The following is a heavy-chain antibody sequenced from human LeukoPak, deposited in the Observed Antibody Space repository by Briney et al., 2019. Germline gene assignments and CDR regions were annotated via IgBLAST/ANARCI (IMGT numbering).Heavy chain of an antibody. CDR3: GRYYYDSSGYYNYGPGNAFDI. Sequence: PSEALSLTCTVSGGSLTSYYWSWIRQPPGKGLEWIGYIYYSGSTNYNPSLKSRVTISVDTSKNQFSLKLSSVTAADTAVYYCGRYYYDSSGYYNYGPGNAFDIWGQGTMVTVSS. V-gene: IGHV4-59*01. J-gene: IGHJ3*02. CDR1: GGSLTSYY. CDR2: IYYSGST. D-gene: IGHD3-22*01.